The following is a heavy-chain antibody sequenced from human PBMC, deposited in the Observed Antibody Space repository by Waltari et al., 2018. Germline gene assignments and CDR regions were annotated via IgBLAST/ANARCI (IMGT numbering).Heavy chain of an antibody. J-gene: IGHJ4*02. Sequence: QVQLVQSGAEVKKPGASVKVSCKASGYTFTGYYMHWVRQAPGQGLEWMGWINPNSGGTNYAQKFQGRVTMTRDTSISTAYMELSRLRSDDTAVYYCATDYCGGDCYPRGYFDYWGQGTLVTVSS. CDR3: ATDYCGGDCYPRGYFDY. V-gene: IGHV1-2*02. D-gene: IGHD2-21*01. CDR2: INPNSGGT. CDR1: GYTFTGYY.